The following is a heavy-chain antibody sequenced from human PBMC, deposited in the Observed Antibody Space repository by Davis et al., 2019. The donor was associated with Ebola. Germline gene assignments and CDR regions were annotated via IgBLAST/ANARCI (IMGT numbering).Heavy chain of an antibody. D-gene: IGHD2-2*02. CDR2: ISYDGSNK. Sequence: GESLKISCAASGFTFSSYGMHWVRQAPGKGLEWVAVISYDGSNKYYADSVKGRFTISRDNSKNTLDLQMNSLRAEDTAVYYCAKGSGTSCYSSADYWGQGTLVTVSS. CDR1: GFTFSSYG. V-gene: IGHV3-30*18. J-gene: IGHJ4*02. CDR3: AKGSGTSCYSSADY.